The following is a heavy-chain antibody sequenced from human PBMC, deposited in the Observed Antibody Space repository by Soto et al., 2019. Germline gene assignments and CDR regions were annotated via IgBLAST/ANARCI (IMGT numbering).Heavy chain of an antibody. CDR2: INPRDGKT. CDR1: GYPFTSQY. Sequence: ASVKVSCKASGYPFTSQYIHWVRHAPGQGFQWMGIINPRDGKTTYAQNFQGTITMTRDTSTSTLYLELTSLTSDDTAVYYCGRVGQVLAETFDSWGQGTLVTVSS. CDR3: GRVGQVLAETFDS. V-gene: IGHV1-46*01. D-gene: IGHD3-3*01. J-gene: IGHJ4*02.